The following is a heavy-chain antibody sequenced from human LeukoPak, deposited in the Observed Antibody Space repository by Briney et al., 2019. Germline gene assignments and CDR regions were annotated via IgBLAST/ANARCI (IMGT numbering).Heavy chain of an antibody. D-gene: IGHD2-2*01. Sequence: GASVKVSCKASGYTFTGYYMHWVRQAPGQGLEWMGWINPNSGGTNYAQKFQGRVTMTRDTSISTAYMELSRLGSDDTAVYYCARASIVVVPAHNWFDPWGQGTLVTVSS. J-gene: IGHJ5*02. CDR2: INPNSGGT. V-gene: IGHV1-2*02. CDR1: GYTFTGYY. CDR3: ARASIVVVPAHNWFDP.